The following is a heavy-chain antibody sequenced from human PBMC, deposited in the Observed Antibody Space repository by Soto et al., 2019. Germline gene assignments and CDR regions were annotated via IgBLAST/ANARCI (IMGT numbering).Heavy chain of an antibody. CDR1: GGTFSSYA. Sequence: SVKVSCKASGGTFSSYAISWVRQAPGQGLEWMGGIIPIFGTANYAQKFQGRVTITAGESTSTAYMELSSLRSEDTAVYYCARGGLERRIDYYYGMDVWGQGTTVTV. CDR3: ARGGLERRIDYYYGMDV. V-gene: IGHV1-69*13. J-gene: IGHJ6*02. D-gene: IGHD1-1*01. CDR2: IIPIFGTA.